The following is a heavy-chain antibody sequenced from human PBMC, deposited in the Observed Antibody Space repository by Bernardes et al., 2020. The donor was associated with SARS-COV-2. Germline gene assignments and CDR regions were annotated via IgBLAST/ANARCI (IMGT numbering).Heavy chain of an antibody. V-gene: IGHV3-43*01. D-gene: IGHD3-3*01. Sequence: GSSLKLLCSASGFTFEDYTMHWVRQVPGKGLEWVSLVSWDGSTTNYADSVKGRFIISRDSSRNTVHLQMDSLRKEDTALYYCATERQSLTVFGVGHDAFDFWGQGTMVTVSS. CDR1: GFTFEDYT. J-gene: IGHJ3*01. CDR3: ATERQSLTVFGVGHDAFDF. CDR2: VSWDGSTT.